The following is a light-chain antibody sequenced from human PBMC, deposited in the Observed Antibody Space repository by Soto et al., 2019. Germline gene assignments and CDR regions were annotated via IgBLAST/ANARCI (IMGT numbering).Light chain of an antibody. Sequence: QAVVTQEPSFSVSPGGTVTLTCGLTSGSVSTTYYPSWYQQTRGQAPRTLLYSTNIRSSGVPDRFSGSILGNKAALTITGAQADDESDYHCMLYMGGGLVVFGGGTKLTVL. CDR2: STN. J-gene: IGLJ2*01. CDR3: MLYMGGGLVV. CDR1: SGSVSTTYY. V-gene: IGLV8-61*01.